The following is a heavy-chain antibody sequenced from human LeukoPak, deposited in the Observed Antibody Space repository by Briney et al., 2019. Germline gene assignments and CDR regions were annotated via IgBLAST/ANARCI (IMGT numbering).Heavy chain of an antibody. CDR2: IYYSGST. CDR3: AKSRAGRRAQFDY. J-gene: IGHJ4*02. V-gene: IGHV4-61*01. CDR1: VDSVSSRSYY. D-gene: IGHD5-24*01. Sequence: PSETLSLTCTVSVDSVSSRSYYCSWIRQPPGEGLEWIGYIYYSGSTKYNPSRRSRVTISVDTSKSQFSLNVSSVAAADTAVYYSAKSRAGRRAQFDYWGQGTLVTVSS.